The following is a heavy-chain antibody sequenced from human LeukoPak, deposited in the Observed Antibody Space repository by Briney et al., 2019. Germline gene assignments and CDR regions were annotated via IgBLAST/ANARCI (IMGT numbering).Heavy chain of an antibody. CDR2: IRYDGSKK. J-gene: IGHJ4*02. V-gene: IGHV3-30*02. CDR3: AKSQYKYDSSGHAPGDY. Sequence: GGSLRLSCAASGFTFSSYGMHWVRQAPGKGLEWVAFIRYDGSKKYYADSVKGRFTISRDNSKNTLYLQMNSLRAEDTSVYYCAKSQYKYDSSGHAPGDYWGRGTLVTVSS. CDR1: GFTFSSYG. D-gene: IGHD3-22*01.